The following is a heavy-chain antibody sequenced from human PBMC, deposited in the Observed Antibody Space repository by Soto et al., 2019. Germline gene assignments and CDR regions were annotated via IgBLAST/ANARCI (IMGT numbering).Heavy chain of an antibody. Sequence: QVQLVESGGGLVRPGGSLRLSCAASGFTFSDYYMTWIRQAPGKGLEWVSYITGSSVYTNYADSVKGRFTISRDNVKYSLYLQMNSLRAEDTAVYYCAREYYYGMDVWGQGTTVTGSS. CDR2: ITGSSVYT. CDR1: GFTFSDYY. V-gene: IGHV3-11*05. CDR3: AREYYYGMDV. J-gene: IGHJ6*02.